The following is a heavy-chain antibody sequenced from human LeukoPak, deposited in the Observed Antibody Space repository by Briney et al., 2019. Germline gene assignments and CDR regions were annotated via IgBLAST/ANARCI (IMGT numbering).Heavy chain of an antibody. Sequence: PGGSLRLSCAASGFSFSSFAMSWVRQAPGKGLEWVAIISGSGGTTYYADSVKGRFTISRDNSKNTNTLYLQMNSLRAEDTAVYYCAKLRPPFDYWGQGTLVTVSS. CDR2: ISGSGGTT. CDR3: AKLRPPFDY. CDR1: GFSFSSFA. J-gene: IGHJ4*02. V-gene: IGHV3-23*01.